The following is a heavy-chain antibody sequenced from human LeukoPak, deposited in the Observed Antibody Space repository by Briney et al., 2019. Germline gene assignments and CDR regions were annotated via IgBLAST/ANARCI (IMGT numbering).Heavy chain of an antibody. D-gene: IGHD3-9*01. CDR1: GGSFSGYY. J-gene: IGHJ4*02. CDR3: ARLELRYFDWLSTYYFDY. Sequence: PSETLSLTCAVYGGSFSGYYWSWIRQPPGKGLEWIGETNHSGSTNYNPSLKSRVTISVDTSKNQFSLKLSSVTAADTAVYYCARLELRYFDWLSTYYFDYRGQGTLVTVSS. V-gene: IGHV4-34*01. CDR2: TNHSGST.